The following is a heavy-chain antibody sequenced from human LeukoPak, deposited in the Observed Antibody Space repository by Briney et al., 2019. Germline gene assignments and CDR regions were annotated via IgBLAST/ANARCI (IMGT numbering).Heavy chain of an antibody. CDR3: ARDPNYGG. CDR1: GFTFSSYW. D-gene: IGHD1-7*01. CDR2: TNSDGSST. V-gene: IGHV3-74*01. Sequence: GGSLRLSCAASGFTFSSYWMHWVRQAPGKGLVWVSRTNSDGSSTSYADSVKGRFTISRDNAKNTLYLQMNSLRAEDTAVYYCARDPNYGGWGQGTLVTVSS. J-gene: IGHJ4*02.